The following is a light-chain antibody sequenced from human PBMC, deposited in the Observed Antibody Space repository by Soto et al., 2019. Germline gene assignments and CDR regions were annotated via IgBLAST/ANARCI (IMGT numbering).Light chain of an antibody. CDR3: QQYDYSTGT. J-gene: IGKJ1*01. CDR2: ASY. V-gene: IGKV3-20*01. CDR1: QSVSSSY. Sequence: EIVLTQFPGTLSLSPGERASLSCRASQSVSSSYLSWLQQTAGQAPRLLNFASYISATGVPDRFSGSGSGTDFSLTISGLEPEDFAVYYCQQYDYSTGTFGQGTKVDIK.